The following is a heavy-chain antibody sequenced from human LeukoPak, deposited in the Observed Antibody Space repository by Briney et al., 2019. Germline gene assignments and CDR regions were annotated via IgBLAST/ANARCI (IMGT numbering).Heavy chain of an antibody. J-gene: IGHJ4*02. CDR3: ARAETLLLWFGEHLDY. CDR2: ISYDGSNK. Sequence: GGSLRLSCAASGFTFSSYAMPWVRQAPGKGLEWVAVISYDGSNKYYADSVKGRFTISRDNSKNTLYLQMNSLRAEDTAVYYCARAETLLLWFGEHLDYWGQGTLVTVSS. V-gene: IGHV3-30-3*01. CDR1: GFTFSSYA. D-gene: IGHD3-10*01.